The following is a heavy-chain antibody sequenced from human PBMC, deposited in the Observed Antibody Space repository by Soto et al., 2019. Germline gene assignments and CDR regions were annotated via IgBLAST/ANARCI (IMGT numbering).Heavy chain of an antibody. CDR2: ISSSSSYI. J-gene: IGHJ3*01. D-gene: IGHD6-19*01. Sequence: EVQLVESGGGLVKPGGSLRLSCAASGFTFSSYSMNWVRQAPGKGLEWVSSISSSSSYIYYADSVKGRFTISRDTAKNSLYLQMNSLRAEDTAVYYCAREVAVAGSGAFDLWGQGTMVTVSS. CDR3: AREVAVAGSGAFDL. V-gene: IGHV3-21*01. CDR1: GFTFSSYS.